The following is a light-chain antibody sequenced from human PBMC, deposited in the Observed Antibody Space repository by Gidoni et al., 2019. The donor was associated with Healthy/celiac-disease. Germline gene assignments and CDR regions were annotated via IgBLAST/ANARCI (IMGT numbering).Light chain of an antibody. CDR3: TAWDETLDGLV. CDR2: SND. CDR1: SSNIGFNT. J-gene: IGLJ2*01. V-gene: IGLV1-44*01. Sequence: QSVLTHPPSASGAPGQRFSLSCSGSSSNIGFNTVYWYQQHPGTAPKLLIYSNDQRPSGVPDRCSGSKSGTSASLAISGLQSEDEAHYYCTAWDETLDGLVFGGGTKLTVL.